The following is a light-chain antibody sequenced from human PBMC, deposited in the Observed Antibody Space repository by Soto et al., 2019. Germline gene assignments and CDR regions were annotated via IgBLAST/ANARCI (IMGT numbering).Light chain of an antibody. CDR1: QSISSW. CDR3: QQYNSYSCT. J-gene: IGKJ1*01. CDR2: DAS. Sequence: DIQMTQSPSTLSASVGDTVTTTCRASQSISSWLAWYQQKPGKAPKLLIYDASSLESGVPSRFSGSGSGTEFTLTISSLQPDDFATYYCQQYNSYSCTFGQGTKVDIK. V-gene: IGKV1-5*01.